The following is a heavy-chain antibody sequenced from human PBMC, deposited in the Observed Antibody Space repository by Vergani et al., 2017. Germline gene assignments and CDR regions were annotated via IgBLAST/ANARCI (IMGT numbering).Heavy chain of an antibody. J-gene: IGHJ3*02. D-gene: IGHD3-3*01. CDR3: ARGVITIFGVVPTPGGAFDI. CDR2: IYRTGRT. CDR1: GFSIDNGYY. Sequence: QVQLQESGPGLVKPSETLSLTCAVSGFSIDNGYYWDWIRQPPGKGLEWIGSIYRTGRTHFNPSLKSRVTISVDTSNNHFSLRLNSLTAADTAVYYCARGVITIFGVVPTPGGAFDIWGQGTMVTVSS. V-gene: IGHV4-38-2*01.